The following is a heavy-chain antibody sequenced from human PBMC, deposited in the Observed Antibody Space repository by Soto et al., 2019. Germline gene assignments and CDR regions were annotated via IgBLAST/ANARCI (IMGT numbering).Heavy chain of an antibody. J-gene: IGHJ4*02. CDR3: ARLSTVRSRITMVRGVTEIDY. D-gene: IGHD3-10*01. V-gene: IGHV4-39*01. CDR1: GGSISSSSYY. CDR2: IYYSGST. Sequence: SETLSLTCTVSGGSISSSSYYWGWIRQPPGKGLEWIGSIYYSGSTYYNPSLKSRVTISVDTSKNQFSLKLSSVTAADTAVYYCARLSTVRSRITMVRGVTEIDYWGQGTLVTVS.